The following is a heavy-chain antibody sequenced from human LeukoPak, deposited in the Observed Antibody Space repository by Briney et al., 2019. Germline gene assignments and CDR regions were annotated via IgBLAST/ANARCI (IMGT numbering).Heavy chain of an antibody. CDR2: IRSKDQNSAT. J-gene: IGHJ6*02. CDR1: GFSFSDSP. D-gene: IGHD3-10*01. Sequence: RGSLRLSCAASGFSFSDSPIHWVRQASGKGLEWVGRIRSKDQNSATAYAESVKGRFTISRDDSKNMAYLQMNSLRTEDTALYYCAKDIHYYGSGTYGMDVWGQGTTVTVSS. CDR3: AKDIHYYGSGTYGMDV. V-gene: IGHV3-73*01.